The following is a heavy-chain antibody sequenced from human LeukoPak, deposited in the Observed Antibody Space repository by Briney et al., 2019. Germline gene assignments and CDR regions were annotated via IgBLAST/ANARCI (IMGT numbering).Heavy chain of an antibody. CDR1: GFTFSDYY. Sequence: PGGSLRLSCAASGFTFSDYYMSWIRLAPGKGLEWVSYISSSGSTIYYADSVKGRFTISRDNAKNSLYLQMNSLRAEDTAVYYCASSLGFGELDGTSSWGQGTLVTVSS. D-gene: IGHD3-10*01. CDR2: ISSSGSTI. J-gene: IGHJ4*02. V-gene: IGHV3-11*01. CDR3: ASSLGFGELDGTSS.